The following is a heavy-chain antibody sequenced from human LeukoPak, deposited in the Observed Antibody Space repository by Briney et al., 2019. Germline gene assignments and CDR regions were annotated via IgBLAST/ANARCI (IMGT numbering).Heavy chain of an antibody. Sequence: GGSLRLSCAASGFTFSSYAMSWVRQAPGKGLEWVSAISGSGGSTYYADSVKGRFTTSRDNSKNTLYLRMNSLRAEDTAVYYCATRDYYYDSSGYPRGGYWGQGTLVTVSS. D-gene: IGHD3-22*01. J-gene: IGHJ4*02. CDR1: GFTFSSYA. V-gene: IGHV3-23*01. CDR2: ISGSGGST. CDR3: ATRDYYYDSSGYPRGGY.